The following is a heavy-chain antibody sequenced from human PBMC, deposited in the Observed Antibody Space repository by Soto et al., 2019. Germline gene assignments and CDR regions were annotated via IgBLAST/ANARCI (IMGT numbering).Heavy chain of an antibody. J-gene: IGHJ4*02. CDR1: GYTFTNSD. V-gene: IGHV1-8*01. CDR3: ARRPHCSGGICYYGLDN. D-gene: IGHD2-15*01. CDR2: MNPDSGHA. Sequence: QVQVVQSGAEVKKPGASVKVSCKASGYTFTNSDINWVRQAPGQGLEWMGWMNPDSGHAAYAQKFQGRVTLTTSTSTSTVYMEMRSLGSEDTAVYYCARRPHCSGGICYYGLDNWGQGTLVTVSS.